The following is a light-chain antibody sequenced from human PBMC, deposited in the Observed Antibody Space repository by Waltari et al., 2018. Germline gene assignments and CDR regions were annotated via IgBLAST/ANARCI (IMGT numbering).Light chain of an antibody. Sequence: QSALTQPASVSGSPGQSIPISCTGTSSDVGCYNYVSWYHQHPGKAPKLMIYDVSNRPSGVSNRFSGSKSGNTASLTISGLQAEDEADYYCSSYTSSSTLVVFGGGTKLTVL. CDR3: SSYTSSSTLVV. V-gene: IGLV2-14*01. CDR2: DVS. CDR1: SSDVGCYNY. J-gene: IGLJ2*01.